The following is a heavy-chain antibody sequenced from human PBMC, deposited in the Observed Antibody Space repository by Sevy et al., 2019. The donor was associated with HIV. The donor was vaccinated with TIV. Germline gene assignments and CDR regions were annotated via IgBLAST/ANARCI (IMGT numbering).Heavy chain of an antibody. D-gene: IGHD2-2*01. CDR1: GFTFSSYW. Sequence: GGSLRLSCAASGFTFSSYWMSWVRQAPGKGLEWVANIKQDGSEKYYVDSVKGRFTISRDNAKNSLYLQMNSLRAEDTAVYYCAAGGYCSSTSCPLNYYYYGMDVWGQGTTVTVSS. V-gene: IGHV3-7*03. J-gene: IGHJ6*02. CDR2: IKQDGSEK. CDR3: AAGGYCSSTSCPLNYYYYGMDV.